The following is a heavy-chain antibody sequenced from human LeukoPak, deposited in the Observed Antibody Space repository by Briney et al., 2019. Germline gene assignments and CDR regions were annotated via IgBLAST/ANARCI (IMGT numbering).Heavy chain of an antibody. Sequence: ASVKVSCKASGYTFTGYYMHWVRQAPGKGLEWMGGFDPEDGETIYAQKFQGRVTMTEDTSTDTAYMELSSLRSEDTAVYYCATSFRPPIEDSYYYDSSGYFVDYWGQGTLVTVSS. CDR2: FDPEDGET. CDR1: GYTFTGYY. D-gene: IGHD3-22*01. J-gene: IGHJ4*02. CDR3: ATSFRPPIEDSYYYDSSGYFVDY. V-gene: IGHV1-24*01.